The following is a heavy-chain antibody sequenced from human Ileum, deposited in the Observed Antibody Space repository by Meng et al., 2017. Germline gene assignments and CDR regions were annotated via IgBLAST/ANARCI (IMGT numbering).Heavy chain of an antibody. Sequence: QVQLQESGPGRVRPSGTLSPPWPVSSGSISSNTYWSWVRQPPGKGLEWIGQISHSGSAYYNPSLKSRVTMSVAKSKSQFSLMLTSVTAADTAIYYCARHGGYSQDFWGQGTLVTVSS. J-gene: IGHJ4*02. CDR1: SGSISSNTY. CDR3: ARHGGYSQDF. D-gene: IGHD4-23*01. V-gene: IGHV4-4*02. CDR2: ISHSGSA.